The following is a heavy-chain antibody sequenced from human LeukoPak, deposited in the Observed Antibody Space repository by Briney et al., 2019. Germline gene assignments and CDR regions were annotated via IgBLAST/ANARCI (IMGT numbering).Heavy chain of an antibody. J-gene: IGHJ4*02. V-gene: IGHV1-2*02. Sequence: ASVKVSCKASGYTFTGYYMHWVRQAPGQGLEWMGWINPNSGGTNYAQKFQGRVTMTGDTSISTAYMELSRLRSDDTAVYYCARDRVGSGWPRPYYFEFWGQGTPVTVSS. CDR3: ARDRVGSGWPRPYYFEF. CDR1: GYTFTGYY. CDR2: INPNSGGT. D-gene: IGHD6-19*01.